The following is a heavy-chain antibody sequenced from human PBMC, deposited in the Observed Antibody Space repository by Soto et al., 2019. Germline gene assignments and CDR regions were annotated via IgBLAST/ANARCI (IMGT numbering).Heavy chain of an antibody. CDR2: ISAYNGNT. CDR3: ARRASIPSKLKWFDP. CDR1: GYTFTSYG. J-gene: IGHJ5*02. Sequence: GASVKVSCKASGYTFTSYGISWVRQAPGQGLEWMGWISAYNGNTNYAQKLQGRVTMTTDTSTSTAYMELRSLRSDDTAVYYCARRASIPSKLKWFDPWGQGTLVTVSS. D-gene: IGHD1-26*01. V-gene: IGHV1-18*01.